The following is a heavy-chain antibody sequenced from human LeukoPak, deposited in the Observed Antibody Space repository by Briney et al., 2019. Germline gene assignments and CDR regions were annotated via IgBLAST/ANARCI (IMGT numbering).Heavy chain of an antibody. CDR3: ARGGLHNDAFDI. J-gene: IGHJ3*02. Sequence: SETLSLTCTVSGGSISSYYWSWIRQPPGKGLEWIGYIYYSGSTNYNPSLKSRVTISVDTSKNQFSLKLSSVTAADTAVYYCARGGLHNDAFDIWGQGTMVSVSS. D-gene: IGHD2-21*01. CDR1: GGSISSYY. V-gene: IGHV4-59*01. CDR2: IYYSGST.